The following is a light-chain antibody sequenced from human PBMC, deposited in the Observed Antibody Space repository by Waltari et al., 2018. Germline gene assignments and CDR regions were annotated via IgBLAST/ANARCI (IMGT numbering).Light chain of an antibody. CDR2: DTS. Sequence: DIVLTQSPATLSFSPGERASLSCRASPSSKFYLAWYQQRPGQAPRPLIYDTSNRATGGPARFSGSGSETDFTLTISSLEPEDFAVYYCQQRGSWPQITFGGGTRVEI. J-gene: IGKJ4*01. CDR1: PSSKFY. V-gene: IGKV3-11*01. CDR3: QQRGSWPQIT.